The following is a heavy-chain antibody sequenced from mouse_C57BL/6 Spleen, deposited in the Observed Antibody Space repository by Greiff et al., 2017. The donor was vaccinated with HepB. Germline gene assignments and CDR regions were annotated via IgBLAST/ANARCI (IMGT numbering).Heavy chain of an antibody. CDR3: AWGPIYYYGSSWYFDV. V-gene: IGHV5-17*01. CDR2: ISSGSSTI. CDR1: GFTFSDYG. J-gene: IGHJ1*03. Sequence: EVKLQESGGGLVKPGGSLKLSCAASGFTFSDYGMHWVRQAPEKGLEWVAYISSGSSTIYYADTVKGRFTISRDNAKNTLFLQMTSLRSEDTAMYYCAWGPIYYYGSSWYFDVWGTGTTVTVSS. D-gene: IGHD1-1*01.